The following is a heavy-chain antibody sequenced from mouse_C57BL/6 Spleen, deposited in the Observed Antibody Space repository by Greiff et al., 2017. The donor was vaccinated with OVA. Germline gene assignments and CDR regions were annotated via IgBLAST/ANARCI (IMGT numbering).Heavy chain of an antibody. Sequence: VQLVESGPELVKPGASVKISCKASGYAFTSSWMNWVKQRPGKGLEWIGRIYPGDGDTNYNGKFKGKATLTADKSSSTAYMQLSSLTSEDSAVYFCACGSRFFGYWGKGTTLTVSA. J-gene: IGHJ2*01. D-gene: IGHD1-1*01. CDR1: GYAFTSSW. CDR2: IYPGDGDT. V-gene: IGHV1-82*01. CDR3: ACGSRFFGY.